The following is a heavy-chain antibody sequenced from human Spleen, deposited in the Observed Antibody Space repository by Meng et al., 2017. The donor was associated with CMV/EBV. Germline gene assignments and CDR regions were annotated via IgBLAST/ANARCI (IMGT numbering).Heavy chain of an antibody. CDR2: ISSGGGYI. D-gene: IGHD5-18*01. CDR1: GFTFSDYT. Sequence: GGSLRLSCAASGFTFSDYTMNWVRQAPGKGLEWVSSISSGGGYIYFADSVKGRFTISRDNTRNSLYLQMNSLRDEDTAVYYCARLGALRYGYFDPWGHGTLVTVSS. CDR3: ARLGALRYGYFDP. V-gene: IGHV3-21*01. J-gene: IGHJ5*02.